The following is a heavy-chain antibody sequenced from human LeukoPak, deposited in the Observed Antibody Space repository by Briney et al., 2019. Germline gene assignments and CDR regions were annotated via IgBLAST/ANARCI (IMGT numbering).Heavy chain of an antibody. D-gene: IGHD6-13*01. CDR1: SGSISTSNYY. V-gene: IGHV4-39*07. CDR2: IFYSGST. J-gene: IGHJ4*02. Sequence: SETLSLTCTVSSGSISTSNYYWGWVRQPPGKALEWIGNIFYSGSTYYSPSLKSRVTISLDTSRNQFSLKLSSVTAADTAVYYCARDRSSSWYEMDYWGQGMLVTVSS. CDR3: ARDRSSSWYEMDY.